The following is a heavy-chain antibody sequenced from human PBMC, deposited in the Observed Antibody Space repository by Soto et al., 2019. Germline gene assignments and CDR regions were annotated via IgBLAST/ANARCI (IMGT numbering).Heavy chain of an antibody. V-gene: IGHV1-8*01. CDR1: GYTLSTYD. CDR3: ATGSQTLDY. J-gene: IGHJ4*02. CDR2: MDSYTGNT. Sequence: QAQLVQSGAEVKKPGASVKVSCKASGYTLSTYDINWVRQAAGQGLEWMGWMDSYTGNTGYAQEFQGRLIMTRDTSRNAAYMELSSLQSEDTAVYFCATGSQTLDYWGQGTLVTVSS.